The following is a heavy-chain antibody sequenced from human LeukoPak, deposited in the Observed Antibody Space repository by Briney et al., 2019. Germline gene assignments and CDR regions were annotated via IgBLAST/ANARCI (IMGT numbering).Heavy chain of an antibody. V-gene: IGHV4-4*07. CDR3: ARDRSWFGETYYYSMDV. CDR1: GGSISTYY. J-gene: IGHJ6*03. Sequence: SETLSLTCTVSGGSISTYYGSWIRQPAGKGLEWMGRIYSSGSTNYNPSLKSRVTMSVDTSKNQFSLKLSSVTAADTAVYFCARDRSWFGETYYYSMDVWGKGTTVTVSS. D-gene: IGHD3-10*01. CDR2: IYSSGST.